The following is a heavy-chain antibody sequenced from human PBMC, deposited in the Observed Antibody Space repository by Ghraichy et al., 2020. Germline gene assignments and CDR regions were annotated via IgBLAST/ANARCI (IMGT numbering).Heavy chain of an antibody. V-gene: IGHV3-53*01. J-gene: IGHJ6*04. CDR3: ARPFIDGSYYGHQNGMDV. CDR2: IYTSGTT. D-gene: IGHD1-26*01. Sequence: GGSLRLSCTASGFTVSSTYMSWVRQTPGRGLETVAMIYTSGTTYYTDSVKGRFTISRDHARNTVDLQMDSRRPADTAVYYCARPFIDGSYYGHQNGMDVWGRGTTVTVSS. CDR1: GFTVSSTY.